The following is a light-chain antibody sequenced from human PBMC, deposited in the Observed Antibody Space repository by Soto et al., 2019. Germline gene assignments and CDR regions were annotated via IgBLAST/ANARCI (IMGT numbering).Light chain of an antibody. CDR2: GAS. V-gene: IGKV3-11*01. Sequence: EILMTQSPSTLSLSPGERTTLACRSSQSVGSNLAWYQQKPGQAPRLLIYGASTRATGIPGRFRGSGSGTDFTLTISSLDPEDFAVYYCQQRSNWPPVTFGGGTKVDNK. CDR1: QSVGSN. J-gene: IGKJ4*01. CDR3: QQRSNWPPVT.